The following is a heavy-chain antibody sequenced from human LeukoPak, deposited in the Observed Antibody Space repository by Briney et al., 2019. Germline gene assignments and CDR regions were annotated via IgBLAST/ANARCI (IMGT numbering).Heavy chain of an antibody. CDR1: GASLNDYY. J-gene: IGHJ4*02. Sequence: SETLSLTCTVSGASLNDYYWSWIRQPPGKALEWIGFIHSSGSANSNPSLTSRVTISIDTSKNQFSLNLRSLTAADTAGYFCASGAADGYNFGFDYWGQGTLAAVSS. CDR3: ASGAADGYNFGFDY. V-gene: IGHV4-59*12. CDR2: IHSSGSA. D-gene: IGHD5-24*01.